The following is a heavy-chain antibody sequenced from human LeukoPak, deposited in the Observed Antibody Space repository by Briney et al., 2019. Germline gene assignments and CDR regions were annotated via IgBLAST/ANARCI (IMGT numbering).Heavy chain of an antibody. J-gene: IGHJ4*02. V-gene: IGHV4-39*07. D-gene: IGHD3-10*01. CDR3: ARAQVRGVIGFDC. CDR2: IYYSGST. CDR1: GGSISSSSYY. Sequence: SETLSLTCTVSGGSISSSSYYWGWIRQPPGKGLEWIGSIYYSGSTYYNPSLKSRATISVDTSKNQFSLKLSSVTAADTAVYYCARAQVRGVIGFDCWGQGTLVTVSS.